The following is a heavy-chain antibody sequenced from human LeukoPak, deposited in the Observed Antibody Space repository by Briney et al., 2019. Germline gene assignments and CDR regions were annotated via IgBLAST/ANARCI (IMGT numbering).Heavy chain of an antibody. D-gene: IGHD3-9*01. CDR1: GGSISSYY. CDR2: IYYSGST. V-gene: IGHV4-59*01. Sequence: PSETLSLTCTVSGGSISSYYWSWIRQPPGKGLEWIGYIYYSGSTNYNPSLKSRVTISVDTSKNQFSLKLSSVTAADTAVYYCARAHNDILTGDQEYNWFDPWGQGTLVTVSS. J-gene: IGHJ5*02. CDR3: ARAHNDILTGDQEYNWFDP.